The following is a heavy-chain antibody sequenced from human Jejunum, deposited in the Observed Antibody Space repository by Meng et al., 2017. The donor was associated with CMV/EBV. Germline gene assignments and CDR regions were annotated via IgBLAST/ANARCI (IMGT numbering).Heavy chain of an antibody. J-gene: IGHJ4*02. CDR2: FYYNGGT. Sequence: QLLLRESGPGWVKPLAALSLTRNVCGDCISSTSYYWGWIRQPPGKGLEWIGSFYYNGGTYYNPSLKRRVTISVDTSKNQFSRKLTSVTAADTAVYYCARHSSGLTYYEDSSGYYSRWGQGTLVTVSS. D-gene: IGHD3-22*01. CDR3: ARHSSGLTYYEDSSGYYSR. V-gene: IGHV4-39*01. CDR1: GDCISSTSYY.